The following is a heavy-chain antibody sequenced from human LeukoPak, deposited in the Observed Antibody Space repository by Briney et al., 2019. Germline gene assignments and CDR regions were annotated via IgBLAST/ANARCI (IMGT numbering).Heavy chain of an antibody. D-gene: IGHD5-18*01. CDR3: ARGGYTYGPTYNWFDP. Sequence: PSETLSLTCAVSGGSISSGGYSWSWIRQPPGGGLEWIGYIYHSGSTYYNPSLKSRVTISVDRSENYISLKLSSVTAADTAVYYCARGGYTYGPTYNWFDPWGQGALVTVSS. CDR2: IYHSGST. CDR1: GGSISSGGYS. V-gene: IGHV4-30-2*01. J-gene: IGHJ5*02.